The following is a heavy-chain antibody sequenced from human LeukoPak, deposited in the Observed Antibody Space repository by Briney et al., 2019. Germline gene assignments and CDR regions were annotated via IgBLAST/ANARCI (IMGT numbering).Heavy chain of an antibody. Sequence: SSETLSLTCTVSGGSISSSSYYWGWIRQPPGKGLEWIGSIYHSGSTYYNPSLKSRVTISVDTSKNQFSLKLSSVTAADTAVYYCASSTYYYDTDAFDIWGQGTMVTVSS. V-gene: IGHV4-39*07. CDR2: IYHSGST. CDR3: ASSTYYYDTDAFDI. D-gene: IGHD3-22*01. J-gene: IGHJ3*02. CDR1: GGSISSSSYY.